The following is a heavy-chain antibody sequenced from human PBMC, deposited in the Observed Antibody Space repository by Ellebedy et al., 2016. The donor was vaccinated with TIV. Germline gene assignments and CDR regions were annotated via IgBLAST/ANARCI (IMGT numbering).Heavy chain of an antibody. CDR2: ISANGSTT. D-gene: IGHD3-10*01. CDR3: ARELYYHGSSD. CDR1: GFTFSTYS. J-gene: IGHJ4*02. Sequence: GESLKISXAASGFTFSTYSMDWVRQAPGKGLEWVSYISANGSTTYYADSVKGRFTVSRDNAKNLLFLQMNSLRVEDTAVYYCARELYYHGSSDWGQGTLVTVSS. V-gene: IGHV3-48*04.